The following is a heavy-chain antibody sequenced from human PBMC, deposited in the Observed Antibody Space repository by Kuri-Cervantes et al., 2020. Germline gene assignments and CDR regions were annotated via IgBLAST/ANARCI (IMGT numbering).Heavy chain of an antibody. CDR3: AREAAQPHDYGDYWDPWGAFDI. V-gene: IGHV3-74*01. CDR2: INSDGSST. J-gene: IGHJ3*02. CDR1: GFTFSSYW. D-gene: IGHD4-17*01. Sequence: GGSLRLSCAASGFTFSSYWMHWVRQAPGKGLVWVSRINSDGSSTSYADSVKGRFTISRDNSKNTLYLQMNSLRAEDTAVYYCAREAAQPHDYGDYWDPWGAFDIWGQGTMVTVSS.